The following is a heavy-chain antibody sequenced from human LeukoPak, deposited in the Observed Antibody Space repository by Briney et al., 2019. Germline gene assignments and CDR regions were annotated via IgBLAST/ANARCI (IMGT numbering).Heavy chain of an antibody. CDR3: AKAGPYSSSLNYYYMDV. V-gene: IGHV3-23*01. J-gene: IGHJ6*03. D-gene: IGHD6-6*01. CDR2: ISGSGGST. CDR1: GFTFSSYA. Sequence: GGSLRLSCAASGFTFSSYAMSWVRQAPGKGLEWVSAISGSGGSTYYADSVKGRFTISRDNSENTLYLQMNSLRAEDTAVYYCAKAGPYSSSLNYYYMDVWGKGTTVTVSS.